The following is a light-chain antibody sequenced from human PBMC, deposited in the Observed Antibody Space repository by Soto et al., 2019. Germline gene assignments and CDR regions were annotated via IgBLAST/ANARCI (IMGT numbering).Light chain of an antibody. Sequence: EIVLTRSPATLSLSPGERATLSCRASQSVSSYLAWYQQKPGQAPRLLIYDASNRATGIPARFSGSGSGTDFTLTISRLEPEDSAVYYCQQYNNWSPITFGQGTRLEIK. J-gene: IGKJ5*01. CDR3: QQYNNWSPIT. CDR2: DAS. CDR1: QSVSSY. V-gene: IGKV3-11*01.